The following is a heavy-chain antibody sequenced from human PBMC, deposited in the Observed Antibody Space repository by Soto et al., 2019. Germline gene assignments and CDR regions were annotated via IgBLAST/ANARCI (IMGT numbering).Heavy chain of an antibody. Sequence: PGGSLRLSCAASGFTFSSYSMNWVRQAPGKGLEWVSYISSSSSTIYYADSVKGRFTISRDNAKNSLYLQMNSLRDEDTAVYYCAREYGVYSSSWDVGFDYWGQGTLVTVSS. J-gene: IGHJ4*02. CDR3: AREYGVYSSSWDVGFDY. V-gene: IGHV3-48*02. CDR1: GFTFSSYS. CDR2: ISSSSSTI. D-gene: IGHD6-13*01.